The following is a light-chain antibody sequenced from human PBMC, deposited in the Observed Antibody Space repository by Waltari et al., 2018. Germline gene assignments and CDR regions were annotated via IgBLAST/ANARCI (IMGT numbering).Light chain of an antibody. Sequence: QSALTQPASVSGSPGQSITISCTGTSSDIGGYNYVSWYQQHPGKAPKLMIFDVSNRPSLVSIRFSGSKSGNTASLTISGLQAEDEADYYCSSYTSSSTLVFGGGTKLTVL. CDR1: SSDIGGYNY. CDR3: SSYTSSSTLV. J-gene: IGLJ3*02. V-gene: IGLV2-14*03. CDR2: DVS.